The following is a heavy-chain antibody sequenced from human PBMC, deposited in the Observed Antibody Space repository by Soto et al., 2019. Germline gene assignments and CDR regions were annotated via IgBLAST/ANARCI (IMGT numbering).Heavy chain of an antibody. CDR1: GFTFSSYG. Sequence: QVQLVESGGGVVQPGRSLRLSCAASGFTFSSYGMHWVRQAPGKGLEWVAVISYDGSNKYYADSVKGRFTIYRDNSKNTLYLQMNSLRAEDTAVYYCAKDMFGRYCSSTSCYGTPDYYYGMDVWGQGTTVTVSS. V-gene: IGHV3-30*18. D-gene: IGHD2-2*01. CDR2: ISYDGSNK. J-gene: IGHJ6*02. CDR3: AKDMFGRYCSSTSCYGTPDYYYGMDV.